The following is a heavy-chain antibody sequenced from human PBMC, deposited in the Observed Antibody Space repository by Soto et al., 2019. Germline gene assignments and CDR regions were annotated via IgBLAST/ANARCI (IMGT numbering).Heavy chain of an antibody. V-gene: IGHV3-33*01. CDR1: GFTFSSYG. D-gene: IGHD6-13*01. CDR2: IWYDGSNK. Sequence: QVQLVESGGGVVQPGRSLRLSCAASGFTFSSYGMHWVRQAPGKGLEWVAVIWYDGSNKYYADSVKGRFTISRDNSKNTRYLQMNSLRAEDTAVYYCARGEPYSSSWKDFDYWGQGTLVTVSS. CDR3: ARGEPYSSSWKDFDY. J-gene: IGHJ4*02.